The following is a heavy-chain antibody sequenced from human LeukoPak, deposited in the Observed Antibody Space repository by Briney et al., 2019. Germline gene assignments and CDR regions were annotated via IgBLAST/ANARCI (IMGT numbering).Heavy chain of an antibody. CDR2: ISSSGSTI. V-gene: IGHV3-48*03. CDR1: GFTFSSYE. D-gene: IGHD6-19*01. Sequence: GGSLRLSCAASGFTFSSYEMNWVRQAPGKGLEWLSYISSSGSTIYYADSVKGRFTISRDNAKNSLYLQMNSLRAEDTAVYYCAVGYSSGWTFDYWAREPWSPSPQ. J-gene: IGHJ4*02. CDR3: AVGYSSGWTFDY.